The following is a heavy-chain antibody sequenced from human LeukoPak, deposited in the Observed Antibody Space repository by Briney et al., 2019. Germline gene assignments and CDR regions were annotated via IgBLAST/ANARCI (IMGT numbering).Heavy chain of an antibody. CDR3: AKGAYVIVVVTATRLDY. CDR2: ISGSGANT. V-gene: IGHV3-23*01. Sequence: QTGGSLRLSCAASGFTFSSYAMSWVRQAPGKGHEWVSGISGSGANTFYADSVKGRFTISRDNSKNTLYLQINNMRAEDTAVYYCAKGAYVIVVVTATRLDYWGQGTLVTVSS. CDR1: GFTFSSYA. D-gene: IGHD2-21*02. J-gene: IGHJ4*02.